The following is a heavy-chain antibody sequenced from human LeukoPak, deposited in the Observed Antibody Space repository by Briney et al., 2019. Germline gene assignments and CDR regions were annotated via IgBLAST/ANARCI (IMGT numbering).Heavy chain of an antibody. CDR1: GFTFSSYS. V-gene: IGHV3-21*01. CDR3: ARAWVTATSDAFDI. Sequence: PGGSLRPSCAASGFTFSSYSMNWVRQAPGKGLEWVSSISSSSSYIYYADSVKGRFTISRDNAKNSLYLQMNSLRAEDTAVYYCARAWVTATSDAFDIWGQGTMVTVSS. J-gene: IGHJ3*02. CDR2: ISSSSSYI. D-gene: IGHD2-21*02.